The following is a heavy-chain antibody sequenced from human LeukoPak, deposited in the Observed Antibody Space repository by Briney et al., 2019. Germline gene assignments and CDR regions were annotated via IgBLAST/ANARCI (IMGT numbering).Heavy chain of an antibody. D-gene: IGHD5-24*01. CDR2: IHPSDSQT. V-gene: IGHV5-51*01. Sequence: KHGESLKISCKGSGYSFSIYRIAWVRQMPGKGLEWMGIIHPSDSQTTYSPSFQGQVTISADKSISTAYLQWSSLTASDTAMYYCARQSMGDGYNAGDFGYWGQGTLVSVSS. J-gene: IGHJ4*02. CDR1: GYSFSIYR. CDR3: ARQSMGDGYNAGDFGY.